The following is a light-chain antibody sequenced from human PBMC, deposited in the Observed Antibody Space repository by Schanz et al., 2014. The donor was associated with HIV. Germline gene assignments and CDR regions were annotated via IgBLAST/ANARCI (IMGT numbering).Light chain of an antibody. Sequence: QSALTQPASVSGSLGQSITISCTGTSGDVGRYDYVSWYQQHPGQAPKLLIYDVTYRPSGISNRFSGSKSGYTASLTISGLQAEDEADYYCSSYAGSYNLGVLFGGGTKLTVL. CDR2: DVT. J-gene: IGLJ2*01. CDR1: SGDVGRYDY. V-gene: IGLV2-14*03. CDR3: SSYAGSYNLGVL.